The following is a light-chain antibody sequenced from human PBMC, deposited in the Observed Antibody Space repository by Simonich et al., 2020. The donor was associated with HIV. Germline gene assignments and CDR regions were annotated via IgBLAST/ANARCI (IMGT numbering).Light chain of an antibody. CDR1: QSISTY. CDR3: QQANSFPPRYT. CDR2: AAS. V-gene: IGKV1-12*01. Sequence: DIQMTQSPSSLSASVGDRVTITCLASQSISTYLHWYQLQPGKAPKLLIYAASSLQSGVPSRFSGSGSGTDFTLTISSLQPEDFATYYCQQANSFPPRYTFGQGTKLEIK. J-gene: IGKJ2*01.